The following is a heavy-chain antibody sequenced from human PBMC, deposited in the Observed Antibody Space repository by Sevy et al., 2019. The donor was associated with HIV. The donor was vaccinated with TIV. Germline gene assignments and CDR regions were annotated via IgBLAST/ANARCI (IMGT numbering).Heavy chain of an antibody. D-gene: IGHD5-12*01. V-gene: IGHV3-48*02. CDR1: GFTFSSYS. Sequence: GGSLRLSCAASGFTFSSYSMNWVRQAPGKGLEWVSYISSSSSTINYADSVKGRFTISRDNAKNSLYLKMNSLRDEDTAVYYCARDQALRGYSGYDPRAGMDVWGQGTTVTVSS. J-gene: IGHJ6*02. CDR3: ARDQALRGYSGYDPRAGMDV. CDR2: ISSSSSTI.